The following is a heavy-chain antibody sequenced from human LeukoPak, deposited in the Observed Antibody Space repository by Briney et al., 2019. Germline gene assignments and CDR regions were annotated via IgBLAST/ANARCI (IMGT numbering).Heavy chain of an antibody. V-gene: IGHV4-59*01. D-gene: IGHD3-3*01. J-gene: IGHJ5*02. CDR1: GGSISSYY. CDR3: ARDGPGFWSGLTNL. Sequence: SETLSLTCTVSGGSISSYYWSWIRQPPGKGLEWIGYIYYSGSTNYNPSLKSRVTISVDTSKNQFSLKLSSVTAADTAVYYCARDGPGFWSGLTNLWGQGTLVTVSS. CDR2: IYYSGST.